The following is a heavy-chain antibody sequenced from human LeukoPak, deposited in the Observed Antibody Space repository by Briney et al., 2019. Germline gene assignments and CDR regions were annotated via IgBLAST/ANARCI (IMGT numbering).Heavy chain of an antibody. D-gene: IGHD3-10*01. CDR3: ARGKRSITMVRGDLYYMDV. J-gene: IGHJ6*03. Sequence: SVKVSCKASGGTFSSYAISWVRQAPGQGLEWMGGIIPIFGTANYAQKFQGRVTITADESTSTAYMELSSLRSEDTAVYYCARGKRSITMVRGDLYYMDVWGKGTTVTISS. CDR1: GGTFSSYA. CDR2: IIPIFGTA. V-gene: IGHV1-69*01.